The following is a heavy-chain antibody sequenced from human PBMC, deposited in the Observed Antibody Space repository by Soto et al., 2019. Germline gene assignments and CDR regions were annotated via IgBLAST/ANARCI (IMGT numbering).Heavy chain of an antibody. CDR2: VSYDGDKK. CDR3: TRGVGSYSYYYFGMDV. J-gene: IGHJ6*02. V-gene: IGHV3-30*01. CDR1: GFTFSTYA. Sequence: QEKLVQSGGGVVQPGKSLRLSCAACGFTFSTYAMHWVRLAPGKGLEWVAVVSYDGDKKYYGDSVRGRFTISRDNSKNALFLQMNGLTTEDTAVYYCTRGVGSYSYYYFGMDVWGQGTAVTVSS. D-gene: IGHD1-26*01.